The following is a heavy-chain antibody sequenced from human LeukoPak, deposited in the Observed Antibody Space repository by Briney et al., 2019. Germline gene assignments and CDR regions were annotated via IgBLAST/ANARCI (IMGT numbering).Heavy chain of an antibody. CDR2: ISHDGSQR. CDR1: GLTFSRFG. CDR3: AKGQNRNGGALAY. J-gene: IGHJ4*02. V-gene: IGHV3-30*18. D-gene: IGHD3-16*01. Sequence: SGGSLRLSCAASGLTFSRFGMHWVRQAPGKGLDWVALISHDGSQRYYTDSLRGRFTISRDNSKNTLYLQMDSLRGEDTAVYYCAKGQNRNGGALAYWGQGTLVTVSS.